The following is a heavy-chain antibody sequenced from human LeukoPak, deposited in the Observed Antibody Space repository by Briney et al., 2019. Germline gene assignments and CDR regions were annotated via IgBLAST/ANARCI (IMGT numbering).Heavy chain of an antibody. J-gene: IGHJ4*02. CDR2: VGPTGDYT. CDR3: AKDLDIPRITMATGIFDY. D-gene: IGHD3-10*01. V-gene: IGHV3-23*01. Sequence: PGGSLRLSCAASGFSFTSCAMQWVRQAPGKGLEWVSTVGPTGDYTNYADSVKGRFTISRDNSKNTLYLQMNSLRAEDTAVYYCAKDLDIPRITMATGIFDYWGQGTLVTVSS. CDR1: GFSFTSCA.